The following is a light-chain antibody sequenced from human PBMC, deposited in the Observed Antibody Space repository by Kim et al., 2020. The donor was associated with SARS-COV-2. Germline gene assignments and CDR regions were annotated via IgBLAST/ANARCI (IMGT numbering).Light chain of an antibody. Sequence: EIVLTQSPGTLSLSPGERATLSCRASQSVSSSYLAWYQQKPGQAPRLLIYGASSRATGIPDRFSGSGSGTDFTLTISRLEPEDFAVYYCPQYGSSPPHTFGQGTKLEI. J-gene: IGKJ2*01. CDR1: QSVSSSY. CDR2: GAS. CDR3: PQYGSSPPHT. V-gene: IGKV3-20*01.